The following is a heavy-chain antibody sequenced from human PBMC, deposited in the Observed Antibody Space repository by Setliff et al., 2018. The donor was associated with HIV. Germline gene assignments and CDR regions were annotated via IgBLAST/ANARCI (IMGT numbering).Heavy chain of an antibody. V-gene: IGHV4-39*01. D-gene: IGHD6-6*01. J-gene: IGHJ4*02. CDR1: GVSMSSSTSY. CDR2: LYYSGDT. CDR3: ARMEATRPPRGLDY. Sequence: TLSLTCTVSGVSMSSSTSYWGWVRQAPGKGLEWIGSLYYSGDTQYNPSFKTRVIMSVDTSKNQFSLRLISVTAADTAVYYCARMEATRPPRGLDYWGPGTLVTVSS.